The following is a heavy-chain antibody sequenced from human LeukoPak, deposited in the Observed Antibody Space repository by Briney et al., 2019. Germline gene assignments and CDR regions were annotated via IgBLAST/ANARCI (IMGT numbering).Heavy chain of an antibody. D-gene: IGHD6-13*01. V-gene: IGHV3-9*01. CDR3: AKDYGYSSSWYDY. CDR1: GFTFDDYG. CDR2: ISWNSASV. Sequence: PGGPLRLSCEASGFTFDDYGMHWVRQAPGKGLEWVSSISWNSASVGYVDSAKGRFTISRDNAKKTLYLQMNGLRAEDTALYYCAKDYGYSSSWYDYWGQGTLVTVSS. J-gene: IGHJ4*02.